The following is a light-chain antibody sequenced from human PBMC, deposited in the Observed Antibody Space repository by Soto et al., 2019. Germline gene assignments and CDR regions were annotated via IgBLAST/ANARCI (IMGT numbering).Light chain of an antibody. CDR2: FAS. CDR1: QSVSNY. V-gene: IGKV1-39*01. CDR3: QQSYTTPLP. Sequence: IQMTQSPTSLSAPVGDRVTITCRASQSVSNYLNWYQQKEGKAPQPLIYFASTLHKGVPSRFSGTGSGTDFTLTISSLQPEDFATCFCQQSYTTPLPFCGGTKVEIK. J-gene: IGKJ4*01.